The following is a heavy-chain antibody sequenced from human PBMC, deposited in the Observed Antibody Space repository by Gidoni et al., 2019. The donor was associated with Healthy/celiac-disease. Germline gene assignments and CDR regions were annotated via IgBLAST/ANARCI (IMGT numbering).Heavy chain of an antibody. CDR1: GGSLSSGDYY. J-gene: IGHJ3*02. CDR2: IYYSGST. V-gene: IGHV4-30-4*01. D-gene: IGHD5-12*01. CDR3: ARDEGRRWLQPGAFDI. Sequence: QVQLQESGPGLVKPSQTLSLTCTVSGGSLSSGDYYWSWIRQPPGKGLEWIGYIYYSGSTYYNPSLKSRVTISVDTSKNQFSLKLSSVTAADTAVYYCARDEGRRWLQPGAFDIWGQGTMVTVSS.